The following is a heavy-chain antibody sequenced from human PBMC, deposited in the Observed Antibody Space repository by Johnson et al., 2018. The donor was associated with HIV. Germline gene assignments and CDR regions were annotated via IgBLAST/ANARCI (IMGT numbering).Heavy chain of an antibody. CDR1: GFTFSDYY. Sequence: QMLLVESGGGLVKPGGSLRLSCAASGFTFSDYYMSWIRQAPGKGLEWVSYISSSGSTIYYADSVKGRFTSSRDNSKNSLYLQMSSLRVEDTAVYYCARGSGVGAFDIWGQGTMVTVSS. CDR3: ARGSGVGAFDI. V-gene: IGHV3-11*04. CDR2: ISSSGSTI. J-gene: IGHJ3*02. D-gene: IGHD7-27*01.